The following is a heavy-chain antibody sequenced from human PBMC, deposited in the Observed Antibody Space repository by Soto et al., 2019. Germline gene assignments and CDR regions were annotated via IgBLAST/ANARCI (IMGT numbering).Heavy chain of an antibody. D-gene: IGHD3-3*01. Sequence: SETLSLTCAVYGGSFSGYYWSWIRQPPGKGLEWIGEINHSGSTNYNPSLKSRVTISVDTSKNQFSLKLSSVTAADTAVYYCARGIIDFCSGYYSGWFDPWGQGTLVTV. V-gene: IGHV4-34*01. J-gene: IGHJ5*02. CDR3: ARGIIDFCSGYYSGWFDP. CDR2: INHSGST. CDR1: GGSFSGYY.